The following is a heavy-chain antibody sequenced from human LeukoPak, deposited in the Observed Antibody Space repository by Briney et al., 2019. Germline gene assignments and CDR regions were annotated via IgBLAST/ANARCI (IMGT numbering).Heavy chain of an antibody. CDR3: ARDRYSGTYLGASDI. CDR1: GFTFSNFW. CDR2: IKQDGSER. Sequence: PGGSLRLSCAASGFTFSNFWMSWVRQAPGKGLEWVANIKQDGSERYFVDSVKGRFTISRDNAKNPLYLQMSSLRAEDTAVYYCARDRYSGTYLGASDIWGQGTMVTVSS. D-gene: IGHD1-26*01. V-gene: IGHV3-7*01. J-gene: IGHJ3*02.